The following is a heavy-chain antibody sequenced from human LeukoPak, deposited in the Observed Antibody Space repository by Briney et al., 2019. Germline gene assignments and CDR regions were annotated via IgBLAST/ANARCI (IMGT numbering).Heavy chain of an antibody. Sequence: PGGSLRLSCAASGFTFSNAWMSWVRQAPGKGLEWVGRIKSKTDGGTTDYAAPVKGRFTISRDDSKNTMYLQMNSLKTEDTAVYYCTTDGFYGSALGAFDIWGQGTMVTVSS. D-gene: IGHD3-10*01. J-gene: IGHJ3*02. CDR2: IKSKTDGGTT. V-gene: IGHV3-15*01. CDR3: TTDGFYGSALGAFDI. CDR1: GFTFSNAW.